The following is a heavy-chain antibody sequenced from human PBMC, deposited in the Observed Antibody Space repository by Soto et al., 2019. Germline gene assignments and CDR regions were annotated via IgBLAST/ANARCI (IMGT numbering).Heavy chain of an antibody. V-gene: IGHV3-21*06. CDR3: ARESEDLTSNFDY. CDR2: ISSTTNYI. CDR1: GFTFTRYS. Sequence: PVGSLRLSGSASGFTFTRYSRDWVRQAPGKGLEWVSSISSTTNYIYYGDSMKGRFTISRDNAKNSLYLEMNSLRAEDTAVYYCARESEDLTSNFDYWGQGTLVTVSS. J-gene: IGHJ4*02.